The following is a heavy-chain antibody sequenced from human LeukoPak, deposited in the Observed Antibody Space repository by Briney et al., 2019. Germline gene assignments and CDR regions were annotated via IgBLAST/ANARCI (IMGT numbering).Heavy chain of an antibody. CDR3: ARDQATVTTWNRGFAY. Sequence: ASVKVSCKASGYTFTGYYMHWVRQAPGQGLEWMGWINPNSGGTNYAQKFQGRVTMTRDTSIGTAYMELSRLRSDDTAVYYCARDQATVTTWNRGFAYWGQGTLVTVSS. CDR2: INPNSGGT. CDR1: GYTFTGYY. D-gene: IGHD4-17*01. V-gene: IGHV1-2*02. J-gene: IGHJ4*02.